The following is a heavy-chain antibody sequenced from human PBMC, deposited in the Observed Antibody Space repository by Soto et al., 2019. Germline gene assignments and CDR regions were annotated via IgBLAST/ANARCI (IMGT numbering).Heavy chain of an antibody. CDR2: IRSKTNNYAT. J-gene: IGHJ4*02. Sequence: EVQLVESGGGLVQPGGSLKLSCAASGFTFSGSAMHWVRQASGKGLEYIGRIRSKTNNYATVYAASVKGRFIISRDDSKSTTYLQMNSLITDDTAVYYCTNGGPLLNQFDYWGQGILVTVSS. D-gene: IGHD1-26*01. V-gene: IGHV3-73*02. CDR1: GFTFSGSA. CDR3: TNGGPLLNQFDY.